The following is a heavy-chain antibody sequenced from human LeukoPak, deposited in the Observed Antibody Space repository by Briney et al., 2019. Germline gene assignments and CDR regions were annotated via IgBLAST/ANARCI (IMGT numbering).Heavy chain of an antibody. Sequence: ASVKVSCKASGGTFSSYAISWVRQAPGQGLEWMGGIIPIFGTANYAQKFQGRVTITADESTSTAYMELSSLRSEDTAVYYCARDRGGSYHNWFDPWGQGTLVTVSS. D-gene: IGHD1-26*01. J-gene: IGHJ5*02. V-gene: IGHV1-69*13. CDR3: ARDRGGSYHNWFDP. CDR1: GGTFSSYA. CDR2: IIPIFGTA.